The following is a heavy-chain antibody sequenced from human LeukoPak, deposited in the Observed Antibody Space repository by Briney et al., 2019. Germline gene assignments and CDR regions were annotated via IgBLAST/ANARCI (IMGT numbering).Heavy chain of an antibody. D-gene: IGHD2-2*01. CDR3: AKTLNLYCSSTSCYVGAWGLDY. CDR2: ISSSSSYI. Sequence: PGGSLRLSCAASGFTFSSYSMNWVRQAPGKGLEWVSSISSSSSYIYYADSVKGRFTISRDNAKNSLYLQMNSLRAEDTAVYYCAKTLNLYCSSTSCYVGAWGLDYWGQGTLVTVSS. V-gene: IGHV3-21*04. CDR1: GFTFSSYS. J-gene: IGHJ4*02.